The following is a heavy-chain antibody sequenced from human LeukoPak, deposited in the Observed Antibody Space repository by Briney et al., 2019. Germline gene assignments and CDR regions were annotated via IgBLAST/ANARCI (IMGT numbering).Heavy chain of an antibody. CDR2: IYYSGST. V-gene: IGHV4-59*01. CDR3: ARGPSRYYYGMDV. Sequence: SETLSLTCTVSGGSISSYYWSWIRQPPGKGLEWIGYIYYSGSTNYNPPLKSRVTISVDTSKNQFSLKLSSVTAADTAVYYCARGPSRYYYGMDVWGQGTTVTVSS. CDR1: GGSISSYY. J-gene: IGHJ6*02.